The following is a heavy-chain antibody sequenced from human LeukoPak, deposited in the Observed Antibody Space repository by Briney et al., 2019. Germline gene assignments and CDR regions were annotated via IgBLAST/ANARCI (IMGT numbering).Heavy chain of an antibody. Sequence: ASVKVSCKASGYTFTSYSMHWVRQAPGQGLEWMGIINPSGGSTSFAQKFQGRVTMTRDMSTSTVYMELSSLRSEDMAVYYCTRGARFRSYGSGTYYTSLPFDPWGQGTLVIVSS. CDR2: INPSGGST. J-gene: IGHJ5*02. D-gene: IGHD3-10*01. CDR3: TRGARFRSYGSGTYYTSLPFDP. V-gene: IGHV1-46*01. CDR1: GYTFTSYS.